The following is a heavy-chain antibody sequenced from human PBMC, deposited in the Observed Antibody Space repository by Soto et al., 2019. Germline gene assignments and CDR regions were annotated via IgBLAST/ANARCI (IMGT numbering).Heavy chain of an antibody. CDR3: ARMGPRAYYDILTGFPTYGMDV. Sequence: QVQLVQSGAEVKKPGSSVKVSCKAPGGTFSSYAISWVRQAPGQGLEWMGGIIPIFGTANYAQKFQGRVTITADESTSTAYMELSSLRSEDTAVYYCARMGPRAYYDILTGFPTYGMDVWGQGTTVTVSS. D-gene: IGHD3-9*01. CDR1: GGTFSSYA. CDR2: IIPIFGTA. V-gene: IGHV1-69*01. J-gene: IGHJ6*02.